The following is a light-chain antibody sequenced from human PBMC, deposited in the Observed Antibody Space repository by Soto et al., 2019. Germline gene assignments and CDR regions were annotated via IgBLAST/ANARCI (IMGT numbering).Light chain of an antibody. J-gene: IGKJ4*01. CDR1: QAFGNL. CDR2: GIS. V-gene: IGKV1-12*01. Sequence: IQMTHAPSSVSASVGDRVLINCLASQAFGNLLAWYQQKRGKAPKLLIYGISTLQGGVTSRFSGSESGTDFTIAISSVPPEDYATYYCQQAATFPLTFGGGTEVEIK. CDR3: QQAATFPLT.